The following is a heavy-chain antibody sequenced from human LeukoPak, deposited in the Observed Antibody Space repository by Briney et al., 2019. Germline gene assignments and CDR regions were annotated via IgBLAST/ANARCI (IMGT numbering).Heavy chain of an antibody. Sequence: GESLKISCKDSGYSFTSYWVGWVRQMPGKGLEWMGIIYPGDSDTRYSPSFQGQVTISADKSISTAYLQWSSLKASDTAMYYCARLYQVQLERLLDYWGQGTLVTVSS. CDR3: ARLYQVQLERLLDY. CDR1: GYSFTSYW. J-gene: IGHJ4*02. V-gene: IGHV5-51*01. CDR2: IYPGDSDT. D-gene: IGHD1-1*01.